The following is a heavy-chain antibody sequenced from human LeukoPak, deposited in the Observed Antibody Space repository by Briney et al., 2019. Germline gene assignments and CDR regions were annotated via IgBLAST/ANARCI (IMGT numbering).Heavy chain of an antibody. J-gene: IGHJ4*02. D-gene: IGHD3-22*01. CDR1: GFTFSSYA. CDR3: ARDLTYYYDSSGRRGQGY. V-gene: IGHV3-30-3*01. CDR2: ISYDGSNK. Sequence: PGGSLRLACAAPGFTFSSYAMHWVRQAPGKGLEWVAVISYDGSNKYYADSVKGRFTISRDNSKNTLYLQMNSLRAEDTAVYYCARDLTYYYDSSGRRGQGYWGQGTLVTVSS.